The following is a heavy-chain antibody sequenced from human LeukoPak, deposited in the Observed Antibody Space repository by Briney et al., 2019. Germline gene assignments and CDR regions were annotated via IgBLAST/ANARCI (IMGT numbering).Heavy chain of an antibody. D-gene: IGHD6-19*01. J-gene: IGHJ4*02. CDR2: IRYDGSNK. V-gene: IGHV3-30*02. CDR1: GFTFSSYG. CDR3: AKAAMGSGWSHFDY. Sequence: GGSLRLSCAASGFTFSSYGMHWVRQAXGXXXXXXXFIRYDGSNKYYADSVKGRFTISRDNSKNTLYLQMNSLRAEDTAVYYCAKAAMGSGWSHFDYWGQGTLVTVSS.